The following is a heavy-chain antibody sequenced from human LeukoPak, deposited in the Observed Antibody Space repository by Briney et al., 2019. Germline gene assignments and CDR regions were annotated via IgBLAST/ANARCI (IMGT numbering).Heavy chain of an antibody. J-gene: IGHJ4*02. CDR3: ARIGLAVAGTIDY. Sequence: SETLSLTCTVSGGSISSYYWSWIRQPPGKGLEWIRTIYYSGSTYYNPSLKSRVTISVDTSKNQFSLKLSSVTAADTAVYYCARIGLAVAGTIDYWGQGTLVTVSS. CDR2: IYYSGST. D-gene: IGHD6-19*01. CDR1: GGSISSYY. V-gene: IGHV4-59*08.